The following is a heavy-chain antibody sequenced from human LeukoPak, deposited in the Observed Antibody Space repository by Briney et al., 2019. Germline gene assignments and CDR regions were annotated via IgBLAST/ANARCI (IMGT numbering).Heavy chain of an antibody. CDR2: INQGGSDK. CDR3: ARKDSTKRTIYYSYYMDV. V-gene: IGHV3-7*01. CDR1: GFTFSSYW. J-gene: IGHJ6*03. Sequence: PGGSLRLSCTASGFTFSSYWMSWVRQAPGKGLECVANINQGGSDKYYVDSVTGRFTISRDNAKDSVYLQMNSLRAEDTAVYYCARKDSTKRTIYYSYYMDVWGKGTTVTVSS. D-gene: IGHD1-1*01.